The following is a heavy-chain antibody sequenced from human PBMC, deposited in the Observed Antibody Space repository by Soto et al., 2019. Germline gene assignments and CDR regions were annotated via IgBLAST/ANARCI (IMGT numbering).Heavy chain of an antibody. CDR1: GFTFSDYY. Sequence: PGESLKISCAASGFTFSDYYMSWIRQVPGKGLEWVAYISGTSDSIPYADSVKGRFTISRDNAKNSLYLQMNSLRAEDTAIYYCARVAVVTAAGTSDYWGQGTLVTVSS. CDR2: ISGTSDSI. CDR3: ARVAVVTAAGTSDY. V-gene: IGHV3-11*06. J-gene: IGHJ4*02. D-gene: IGHD6-13*01.